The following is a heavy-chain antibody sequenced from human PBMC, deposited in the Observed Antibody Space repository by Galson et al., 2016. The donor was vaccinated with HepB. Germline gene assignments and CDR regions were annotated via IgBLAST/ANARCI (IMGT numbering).Heavy chain of an antibody. J-gene: IGHJ4*02. V-gene: IGHV3-53*01. D-gene: IGHD3/OR15-3a*01. Sequence: SLRLSCAASGLSVSINYMSWVRQAPGKGLEWVSVIYSGGSTFYADSVKGRFAIPRDNSKNTLYLQLDNLRGEDTAVYYCVKYVGLDGFDYWGQGTLVIVSS. CDR1: GLSVSINY. CDR3: VKYVGLDGFDY. CDR2: IYSGGST.